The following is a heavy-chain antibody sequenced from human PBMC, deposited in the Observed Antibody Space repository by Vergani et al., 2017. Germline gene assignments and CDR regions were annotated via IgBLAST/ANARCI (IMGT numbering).Heavy chain of an antibody. CDR1: GGSFSGYY. Sequence: QVQLQQWGAGLLKPSETLSLTCAVYGGSFSGYYWSWIRQPPGKGLEWIGEINHSGSTNYNPSLKSRVTISVDTSKHQFSLKLSSVTAADTAVYYCARQRAITMVRGVINRGAFDIWGQGTMVTVSS. V-gene: IGHV4-34*01. CDR2: INHSGST. CDR3: ARQRAITMVRGVINRGAFDI. D-gene: IGHD3-10*01. J-gene: IGHJ3*02.